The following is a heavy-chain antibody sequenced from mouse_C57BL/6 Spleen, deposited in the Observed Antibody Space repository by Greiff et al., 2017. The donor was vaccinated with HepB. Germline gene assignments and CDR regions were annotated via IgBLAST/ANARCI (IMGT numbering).Heavy chain of an antibody. CDR1: GYTFTDYY. V-gene: IGHV1-26*01. J-gene: IGHJ2*01. D-gene: IGHD2-1*01. CDR2: INPNNGGT. Sequence: EVQLQQSGPELVKPGASVKISCKASGYTFTDYYMNWVKQSHGKSLEWIGDINPNNGGTSYNQKFKGKATLNVDKSSSTAYMELRSLTSEDSAVYDCSRRRRVPLLFFDYRGQGTTLTVSS. CDR3: SRRRRVPLLFFDY.